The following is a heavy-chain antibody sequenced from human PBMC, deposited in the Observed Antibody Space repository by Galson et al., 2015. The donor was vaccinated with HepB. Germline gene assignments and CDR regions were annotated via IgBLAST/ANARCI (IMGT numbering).Heavy chain of an antibody. Sequence: SLRLSCAASGFTVSSNYMSWVRQAPGKGLEWVSVIYSGGSTYYADSVKGRFTISRDNSKNTLYLQMNSLRAEDTAVYYCARFIYGDLRSAFDIWGQGTMVTVSS. CDR2: IYSGGST. D-gene: IGHD4-17*01. J-gene: IGHJ3*02. CDR1: GFTVSSNY. V-gene: IGHV3-53*01. CDR3: ARFIYGDLRSAFDI.